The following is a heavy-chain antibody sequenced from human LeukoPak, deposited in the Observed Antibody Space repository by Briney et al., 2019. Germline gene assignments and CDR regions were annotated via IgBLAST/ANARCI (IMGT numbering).Heavy chain of an antibody. CDR1: GGSISSGSYY. CDR3: ARHVRGYSYGPQPRDFDY. D-gene: IGHD5-18*01. J-gene: IGHJ4*02. Sequence: SETLSLTCTVSGGSISSGSYYWSWIRQPAGKGLEWIGRIYTSGSTNYNPSLKSRVTVSVDTSKNQISLKLSSVTAADTAVYYCARHVRGYSYGPQPRDFDYWGQGTLVTVSS. CDR2: IYTSGST. V-gene: IGHV4-61*02.